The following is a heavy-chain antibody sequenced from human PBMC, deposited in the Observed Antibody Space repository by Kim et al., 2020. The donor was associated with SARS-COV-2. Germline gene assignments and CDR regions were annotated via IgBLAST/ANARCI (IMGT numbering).Heavy chain of an antibody. CDR1: GFSFGDYY. D-gene: IGHD1-26*01. Sequence: GGSLRLSCTASGFSFGDYYMSWIRQTPGKGLEWLSYISNSIDYTKYADSVKGRFTISRDNAKNSLYLQMNSLRAEDTAVYYCARVRDGPSGSYECDYWG. CDR3: ARVRDGPSGSYECDY. V-gene: IGHV3-11*05. CDR2: ISNSIDYT. J-gene: IGHJ4*01.